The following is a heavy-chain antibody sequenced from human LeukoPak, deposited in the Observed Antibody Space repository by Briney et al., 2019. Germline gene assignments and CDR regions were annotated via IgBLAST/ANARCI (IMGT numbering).Heavy chain of an antibody. D-gene: IGHD3-22*01. CDR3: ATGGHVRVYDSSAYYGHY. J-gene: IGHJ4*02. V-gene: IGHV1-46*01. CDR1: GYTFTSYY. Sequence: ASVKVSCKASGYTFTSYYMHWVRQAPGQGLEWMGIINPSGGSTSYAQKFQGRVTMTRDMSMSTVYMELSSLRSEDTAVYYCATGGHVRVYDSSAYYGHYWGQGTLVTVSS. CDR2: INPSGGST.